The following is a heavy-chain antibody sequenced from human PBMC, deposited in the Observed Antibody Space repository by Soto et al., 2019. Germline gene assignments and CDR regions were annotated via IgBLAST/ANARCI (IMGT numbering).Heavy chain of an antibody. D-gene: IGHD1-1*01. CDR2: INPSGGST. CDR1: GYTFTSYY. CDR3: ARAWKRTDAFDI. Sequence: ASVKVSCKASGYTFTSYYMHWVRQAPGQGLEWMGIINPSGGSTSYAQKFQGRVTMTRDTSTSTVYMELSSLRSDDTAVYYCARAWKRTDAFDIWGQGTMVTVSS. V-gene: IGHV1-46*01. J-gene: IGHJ3*02.